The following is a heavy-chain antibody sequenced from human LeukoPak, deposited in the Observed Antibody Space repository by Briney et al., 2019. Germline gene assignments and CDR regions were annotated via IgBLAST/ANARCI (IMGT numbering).Heavy chain of an antibody. Sequence: ASVKVSCKASGYTLTSQGISWVRQALGQGLEWMGWINTYNGKTNYAQNLQGRVTMTTDTSTTTAYMELRSLRSDDTAVYYCASRSGSTPYYFDYWGQGTLVTVSS. J-gene: IGHJ4*02. CDR2: INTYNGKT. CDR3: ASRSGSTPYYFDY. CDR1: GYTLTSQG. D-gene: IGHD3-3*01. V-gene: IGHV1-18*01.